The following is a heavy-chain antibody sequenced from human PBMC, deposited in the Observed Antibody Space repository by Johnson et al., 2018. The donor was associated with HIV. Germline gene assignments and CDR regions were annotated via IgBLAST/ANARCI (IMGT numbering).Heavy chain of an antibody. CDR2: IGTAGDT. CDR3: VREHRADESFDL. CDR1: GFTFSSYD. D-gene: IGHD1-14*01. V-gene: IGHV3-13*01. J-gene: IGHJ3*01. Sequence: VQLVESGGGLVQPGGSLRLSCAASGFTFSSYDMHWVRQATGKGLEWVSAIGTAGDTNYPGSVKGRFTISRENVKNFVYLQMNSLTAGDTAVYYCVREHRADESFDLWGQGTMVTVSS.